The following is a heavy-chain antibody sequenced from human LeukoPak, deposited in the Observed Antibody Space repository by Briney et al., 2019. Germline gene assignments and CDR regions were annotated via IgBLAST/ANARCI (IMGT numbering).Heavy chain of an antibody. CDR3: ARVLAGATYFGY. V-gene: IGHV3-48*03. J-gene: IGHJ4*02. D-gene: IGHD1-26*01. Sequence: GGSLRLSCAASGFTFSTYAMTWVRQAPGKGLEWVSYISSSGSTMYYADSLKGRITLSRDNAKNSLDLQMNSLRAEDTAIYYCARVLAGATYFGYWGQGTLVTVSS. CDR1: GFTFSTYA. CDR2: ISSSGSTM.